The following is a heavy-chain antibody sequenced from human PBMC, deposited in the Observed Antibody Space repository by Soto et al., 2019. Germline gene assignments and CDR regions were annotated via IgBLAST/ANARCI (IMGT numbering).Heavy chain of an antibody. V-gene: IGHV1-18*01. J-gene: IGHJ6*02. CDR3: ARDDTYSYDSGGYYYVNNYYYYGMDV. CDR1: GYTFTTYG. CDR2: ISAYDGNT. Sequence: QVQLVQSGAEVKKPGASVKVSCKASGYTFTTYGISWVRQAPGQGLEWRGGISAYDGNTNYAQKLQGRVTMTTDTSTSTAYMELRSLKSDDTAVYYCARDDTYSYDSGGYYYVNNYYYYGMDVWGQGTTVTVSS. D-gene: IGHD3-22*01.